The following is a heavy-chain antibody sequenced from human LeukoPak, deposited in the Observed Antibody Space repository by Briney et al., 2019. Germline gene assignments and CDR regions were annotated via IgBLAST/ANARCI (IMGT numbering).Heavy chain of an antibody. Sequence: ASVKVSCKASGYTFTSYDINWMRQATGQGLEWMGWMSPNSGNTGYAQKFQGRVTMTRDTSTGTAYLELSSLRSEDSDVYYCVRTPPNWGADFWGQATLVTVSS. D-gene: IGHD7-27*01. V-gene: IGHV1-8*01. CDR3: VRTPPNWGADF. CDR2: MSPNSGNT. CDR1: GYTFTSYD. J-gene: IGHJ4*02.